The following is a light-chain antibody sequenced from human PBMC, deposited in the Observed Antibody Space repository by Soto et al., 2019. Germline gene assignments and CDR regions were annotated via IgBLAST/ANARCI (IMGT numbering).Light chain of an antibody. CDR1: SSDVGGYNY. J-gene: IGLJ3*02. Sequence: QSALTQPRSVSESPGQSVTISCTGTSSDVGGYNYVSWYQQHPGKAPKLIIYDVTKRPSGVPDRFSGSKSGNTACLTISGLQAEDEADYYCCSYAGSYTIWVFGGGTQLTVL. CDR2: DVT. V-gene: IGLV2-11*01. CDR3: CSYAGSYTIWV.